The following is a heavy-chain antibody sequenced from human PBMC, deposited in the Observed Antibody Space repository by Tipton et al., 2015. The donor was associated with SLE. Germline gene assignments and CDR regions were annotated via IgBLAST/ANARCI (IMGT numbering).Heavy chain of an antibody. CDR3: ARQLALDAFDI. V-gene: IGHV1-18*04. CDR2: ISAYNGNT. D-gene: IGHD1-1*01. Sequence: QSGPEVKKPGASVRVSCKASGYTFSDYYVHWVRQAPGQGLEWMGWISAYNGNTNYAQKLQGRVTMTTDTSTSTAYMELRSLRSDDTAVYYCARQLALDAFDIWGQGTMVTVSS. J-gene: IGHJ3*02. CDR1: GYTFSDYY.